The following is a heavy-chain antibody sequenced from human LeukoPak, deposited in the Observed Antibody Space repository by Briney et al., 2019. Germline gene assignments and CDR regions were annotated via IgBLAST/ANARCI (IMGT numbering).Heavy chain of an antibody. Sequence: PSETLSLTCTVSGGSISSYYWSWIRQPPGKGLEWIGYIYYSGSTNYNPSLKSRVTISVGTSKNQFSLKLSSVTAADTAVYYCARSGYCSGGSCYHLGFDYWGQGTLVTVSS. CDR1: GGSISSYY. CDR2: IYYSGST. J-gene: IGHJ4*02. D-gene: IGHD2-15*01. CDR3: ARSGYCSGGSCYHLGFDY. V-gene: IGHV4-59*08.